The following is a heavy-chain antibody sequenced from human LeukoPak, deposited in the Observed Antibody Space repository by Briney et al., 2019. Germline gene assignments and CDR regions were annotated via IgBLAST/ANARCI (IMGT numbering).Heavy chain of an antibody. Sequence: GGSLRLSCAASGFTFSHYWMHWVRQDPGKGLLSVSRINTDSSRTDYADSVKGRFTISRDNAKNTLYLQMDSLRAEDTAVYYCVRGSNDWVGVDYWGQGTLVTVSS. D-gene: IGHD6-19*01. J-gene: IGHJ4*01. CDR2: INTDSSRT. V-gene: IGHV3-74*01. CDR1: GFTFSHYW. CDR3: VRGSNDWVGVDY.